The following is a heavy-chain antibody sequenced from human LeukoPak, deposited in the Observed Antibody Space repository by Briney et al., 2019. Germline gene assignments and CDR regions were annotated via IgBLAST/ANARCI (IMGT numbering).Heavy chain of an antibody. D-gene: IGHD3-3*01. CDR1: GYTFTNYG. CDR3: ATLGDVLRLFPLISLDGMYV. CDR2: ISAYNGDT. V-gene: IGHV1-18*01. J-gene: IGHJ6*02. Sequence: ASVKVSCKASGYTFTNYGITWVRQAPGQGLEWMGWISAYNGDTNYAQRFQGRITMTTDTSTTTAYMELRSLRSDDTAVYYCATLGDVLRLFPLISLDGMYVWGQGTTVTVSS.